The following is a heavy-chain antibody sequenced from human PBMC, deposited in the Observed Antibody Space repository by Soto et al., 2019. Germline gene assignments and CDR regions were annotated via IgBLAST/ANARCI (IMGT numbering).Heavy chain of an antibody. CDR1: GGSISSYY. Sequence: SETLSLTCTVSGGSISSYYWSWIRQPPGKGLEWIGYIYYSGSTNYNPSLKSRVTISVDTSKNQFSLKLSSVTAADTAVYYCARANIATDYYYGMDVWGQGTTVTVSS. V-gene: IGHV4-59*01. CDR2: IYYSGST. J-gene: IGHJ6*02. CDR3: ARANIATDYYYGMDV. D-gene: IGHD6-13*01.